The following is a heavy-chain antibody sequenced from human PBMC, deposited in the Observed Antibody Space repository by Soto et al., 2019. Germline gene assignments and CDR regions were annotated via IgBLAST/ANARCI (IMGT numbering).Heavy chain of an antibody. CDR1: GGTFSNYP. V-gene: IGHV1-69*05. J-gene: IGHJ2*01. Sequence: QVQLVQSGAEVKKPGSSVKVSCKASGGTFSNYPISWVRQAPGQGLEWMGGIIPIFGTVNYAQKFQGRVTXTXXXSPXTAYMELSSLRSEDTAVYYCARGNHRWLQLWYFDLWGRGTLVTVSS. CDR3: ARGNHRWLQLWYFDL. CDR2: IIPIFGTV. D-gene: IGHD5-12*01.